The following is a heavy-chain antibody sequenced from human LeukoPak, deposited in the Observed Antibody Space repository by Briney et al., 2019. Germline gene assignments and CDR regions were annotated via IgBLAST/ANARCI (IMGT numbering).Heavy chain of an antibody. CDR2: ISFDGNNK. J-gene: IGHJ4*02. CDR1: GFTFSNYG. D-gene: IGHD2-15*01. CDR3: AGGWYYFDY. Sequence: GRSLRLSCAASGFTFSNYGMHWVRQAPGKGLEWVAVISFDGNNKYYADSVKGRFTISRDNSKNTLFLQMNSLRAEDTAVYYCAGGWYYFDYWGRGTLVTVSS. V-gene: IGHV3-30*03.